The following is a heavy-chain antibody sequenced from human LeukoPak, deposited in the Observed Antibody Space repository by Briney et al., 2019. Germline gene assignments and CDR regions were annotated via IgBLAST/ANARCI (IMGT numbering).Heavy chain of an antibody. D-gene: IGHD6-19*01. CDR2: IYYSGST. V-gene: IGHV4-59*01. J-gene: IGHJ4*02. CDR1: GGSFSGYY. Sequence: PSETLSLTCAVYGGSFSGYYWSWIRQPPGKGPEWIGYIYYSGSTNYNPSLKSRVTISVDTSKNQFSLKLSSVTAADTAVYYCARDPSAGYSSGWYDYWGQGTLVTVSS. CDR3: ARDPSAGYSSGWYDY.